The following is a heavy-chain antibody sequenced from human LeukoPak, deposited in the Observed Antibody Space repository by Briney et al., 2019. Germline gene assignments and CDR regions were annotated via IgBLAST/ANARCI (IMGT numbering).Heavy chain of an antibody. Sequence: GGSLRLSCTASGFTFGDYAMSWVRQAPGKGLEWVGFIRSKAYGGTTEYAASVKGRFTISRDDSKSIAYLQMNSLRAEDTAVYYCAKAAGLPYYYYYMDVWGKGTTVTVSS. CDR3: AKAAGLPYYYYYMDV. V-gene: IGHV3-49*04. J-gene: IGHJ6*03. CDR1: GFTFGDYA. D-gene: IGHD6-13*01. CDR2: IRSKAYGGTT.